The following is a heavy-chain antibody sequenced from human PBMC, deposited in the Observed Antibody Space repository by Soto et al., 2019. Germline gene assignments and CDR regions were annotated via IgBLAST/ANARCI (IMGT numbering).Heavy chain of an antibody. CDR3: ARDPAYAGSSGSEARGMDV. CDR2: IIPIFGTA. Sequence: GASVKVSCKASGGTFSSYAISWVRQAPGQGLEWMGGIIPIFGTANYAQKFQGRVTITADKSTSTAYMELGGLRSEDTAVYYCARDPAYAGSSGSEARGMDVWGQGTTVTVSS. J-gene: IGHJ6*02. V-gene: IGHV1-69*06. CDR1: GGTFSSYA. D-gene: IGHD3-22*01.